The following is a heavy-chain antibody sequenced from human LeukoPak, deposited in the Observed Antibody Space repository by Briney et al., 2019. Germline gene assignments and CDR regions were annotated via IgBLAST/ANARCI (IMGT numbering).Heavy chain of an antibody. CDR3: ARVSGNSNQAVYYYYYYMDV. V-gene: IGHV3-48*01. Sequence: PGGSLRLSCAASGFTFSSYSMNWVRQAPGKGLEWVSYISSSSSTIYYADSVKGRFTISRDNAKNSLYLQMNSLRAEDTAVYYCARVSGNSNQAVYYYYYYMDVWGKGTTVTVSS. CDR1: GFTFSSYS. CDR2: ISSSSSTI. D-gene: IGHD4-11*01. J-gene: IGHJ6*03.